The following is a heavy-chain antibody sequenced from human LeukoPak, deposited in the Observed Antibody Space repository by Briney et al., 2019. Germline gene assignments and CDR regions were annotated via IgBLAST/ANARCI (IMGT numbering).Heavy chain of an antibody. CDR1: GGTFSSYA. J-gene: IGHJ4*02. V-gene: IGHV1-69*05. CDR3: AREGGDYYDSSGYYLDY. CDR2: IIPIFGTA. D-gene: IGHD3-22*01. Sequence: GSSVKVSCKASGGTFSSYAISWVRQAPGQGLEWMGRIIPIFGTANYAQKFQGRVTITTDESTSTAYMELSSLRSEDTAVYNCAREGGDYYDSSGYYLDYWGQGTLVTVSS.